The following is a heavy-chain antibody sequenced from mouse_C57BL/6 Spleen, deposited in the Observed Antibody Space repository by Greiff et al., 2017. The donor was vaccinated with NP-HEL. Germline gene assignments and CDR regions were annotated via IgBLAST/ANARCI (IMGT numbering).Heavy chain of an antibody. V-gene: IGHV1-4*01. Sequence: VKLMESGAELARPGASVKMSCKASGYTFTSYTMHWVKQRPGQGLEWIGYINPSSGYTKYNQKFKDKATLTADKSSSTAYMQLSSLTSEDSAVYYCARNGYPSYWYFDVWGTGTTVTVSS. CDR3: ARNGYPSYWYFDV. CDR1: GYTFTSYT. CDR2: INPSSGYT. D-gene: IGHD2-2*01. J-gene: IGHJ1*03.